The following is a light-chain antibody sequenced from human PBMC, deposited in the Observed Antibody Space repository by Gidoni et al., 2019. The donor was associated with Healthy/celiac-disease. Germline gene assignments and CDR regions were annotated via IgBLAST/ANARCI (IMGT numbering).Light chain of an antibody. Sequence: SYELTQPPSVSVSPGQTARNTCSGDALPKQYAYWYQQKPGQAPVLVIYKDSERPSGIPERFSGSSSGTTVTLTISGVQAEDEADYYCQSADSSGTPYVVFGGGTKLTVL. J-gene: IGLJ2*01. CDR2: KDS. CDR3: QSADSSGTPYVV. V-gene: IGLV3-25*03. CDR1: ALPKQY.